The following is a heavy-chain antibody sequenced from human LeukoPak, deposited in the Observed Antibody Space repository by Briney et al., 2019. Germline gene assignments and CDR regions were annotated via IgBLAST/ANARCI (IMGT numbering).Heavy chain of an antibody. CDR1: GGSISSSTYY. D-gene: IGHD2-15*01. Sequence: PSETLSLTCNVSGGSISSSTYYWGWIRQPPGKGLEWIGNIYYSGSTYYNPSLKSRATISIDTSKNQFSLKLSSVTAADTAVYYCARGFDCSGGSCYLNGAFDIWGQGTMVTVSS. CDR2: IYYSGST. J-gene: IGHJ3*02. CDR3: ARGFDCSGGSCYLNGAFDI. V-gene: IGHV4-39*07.